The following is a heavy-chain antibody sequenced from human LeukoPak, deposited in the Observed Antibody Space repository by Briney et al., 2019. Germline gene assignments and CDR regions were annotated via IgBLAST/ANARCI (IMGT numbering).Heavy chain of an antibody. V-gene: IGHV1-18*01. CDR3: ARDFPLAGTENCFDP. CDR2: ISAYNGNT. Sequence: ASLKVSCKASGYTFTSYGISWVRQAPGQGLEWMGWISAYNGNTNYAQKLQGRVTMTTDTSTSTAYMELRSLRSDDTAVYYCARDFPLAGTENCFDPWGQGTMVTVSS. J-gene: IGHJ5*02. CDR1: GYTFTSYG. D-gene: IGHD6-19*01.